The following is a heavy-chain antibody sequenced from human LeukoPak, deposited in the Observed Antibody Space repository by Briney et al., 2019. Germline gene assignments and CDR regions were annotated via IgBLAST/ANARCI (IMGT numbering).Heavy chain of an antibody. D-gene: IGHD4-17*01. J-gene: IGHJ4*02. CDR1: GFTVSSNY. Sequence: GGSLRLSCAASGFTVSSNYMSWVRQAPGKGLEWVSVIYSGGSTYYADSVKGRFTISRDNSKNTLYLQMNSLRAEDTAVYYCARGTTVTTFVYFDYWGQGTLVTVSS. V-gene: IGHV3-53*01. CDR2: IYSGGST. CDR3: ARGTTVTTFVYFDY.